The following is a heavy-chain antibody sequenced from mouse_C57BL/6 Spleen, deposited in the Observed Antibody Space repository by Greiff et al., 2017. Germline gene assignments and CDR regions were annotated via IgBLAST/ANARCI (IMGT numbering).Heavy chain of an antibody. CDR2: IYPGDGDT. J-gene: IGHJ4*01. V-gene: IGHV1-82*01. CDR3: ARDYGSSYVDYAMDY. D-gene: IGHD1-1*01. Sequence: VQLQQSGPELVKPGASVKISCKASGYAFSSSWMNWVKQRPGKGLEWIGRIYPGDGDTNYNGKFKGKATLTADKSSSTAYMQLSSLTSEDSAVYFCARDYGSSYVDYAMDYWGQGTSVTVSS. CDR1: GYAFSSSW.